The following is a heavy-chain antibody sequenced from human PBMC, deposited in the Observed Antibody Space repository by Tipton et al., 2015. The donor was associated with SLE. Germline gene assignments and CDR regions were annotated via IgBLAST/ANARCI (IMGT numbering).Heavy chain of an antibody. J-gene: IGHJ4*02. V-gene: IGHV3-7*01. CDR3: ARDPAYGSLDY. D-gene: IGHD4-17*01. CDR2: IKEDGRET. CDR1: GFTFSSSY. Sequence: SLRLSCIASGFTFSSSYMSWVRLPPGKGLEWVAIIKEDGRETNYVDSEKGRFTISRDNAKNSLFLQMNSLRVEDTALYYCARDPAYGSLDYWGQGTLVTVSS.